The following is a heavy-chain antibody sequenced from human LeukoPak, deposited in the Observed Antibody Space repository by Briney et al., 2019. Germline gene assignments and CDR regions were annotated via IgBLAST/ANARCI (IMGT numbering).Heavy chain of an antibody. CDR1: GVSISSGGYY. CDR2: IYYSGST. V-gene: IGHV4-31*03. Sequence: PSQTLSLTGTVSGVSISSGGYYWSWIRQHPGKGLEWIGYIYYSGSTNYNPSLKSRVTISVDTSKNQFSLKLSSVTAADTAVYYCARALAARPDLYYYYGMDVWGQGTTVTVSS. J-gene: IGHJ6*02. D-gene: IGHD6-6*01. CDR3: ARALAARPDLYYYYGMDV.